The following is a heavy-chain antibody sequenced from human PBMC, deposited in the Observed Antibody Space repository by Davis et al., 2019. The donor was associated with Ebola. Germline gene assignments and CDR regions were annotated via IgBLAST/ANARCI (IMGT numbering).Heavy chain of an antibody. D-gene: IGHD3-3*01. J-gene: IGHJ4*02. CDR3: ARVSIGVVGY. CDR1: GFTYSRYS. CDR2: ISSSSSYI. Sequence: AGTLTLTCAVSGFTYSRYSMNWVRQAPGKGLEWVSSISSSSSYIYYADSVKGRFTISRDNAKNSLYLQMNSLRAEDTAVYYCARVSIGVVGYWGQGTLVTVSS. V-gene: IGHV3-21*01.